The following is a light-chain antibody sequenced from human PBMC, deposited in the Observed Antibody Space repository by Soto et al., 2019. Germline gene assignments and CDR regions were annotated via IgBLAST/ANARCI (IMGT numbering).Light chain of an antibody. Sequence: EIVLTQSPGTLSLSPGERATLSCRASQSVSSSYLAWYQQKPGQAPRLLIYGASSRATGIPDRFSGSVSGTVFTLTISSLEPHDFAVDYCVQYGSSPPYHFGQGTQLESK. CDR2: GAS. V-gene: IGKV3-20*01. CDR3: VQYGSSPPYH. CDR1: QSVSSSY. J-gene: IGKJ2*01.